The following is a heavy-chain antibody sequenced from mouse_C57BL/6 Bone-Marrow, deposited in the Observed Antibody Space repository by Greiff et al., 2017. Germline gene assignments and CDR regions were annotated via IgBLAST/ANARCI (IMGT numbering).Heavy chain of an antibody. V-gene: IGHV1-9*01. D-gene: IGHD2-5*01. J-gene: IGHJ3*01. CDR2: ILPGSGST. CDR1: GYTFTGYW. Sequence: VKLQESGAELMKPGASVKLSCKATGYTFTGYWIEWVKQRPGHGLEWIGGILPGSGSTNYNEKFKGKATFTADTSSNTAYMQLSSLTTEDSDIYYWATKAYYSNYAWFADWGQGTLVTVSA. CDR3: ATKAYYSNYAWFAD.